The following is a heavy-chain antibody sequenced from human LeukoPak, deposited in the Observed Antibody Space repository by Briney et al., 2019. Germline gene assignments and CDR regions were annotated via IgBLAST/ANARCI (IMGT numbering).Heavy chain of an antibody. CDR2: INPGGGST. CDR3: ARGGLVGYYTEGYYYYYMDI. CDR1: GYTFTNYY. J-gene: IGHJ6*03. Sequence: ALVKVSCKASGYTFTNYYMHWVRQAPGQGLECMGVINPGGGSTSYAQKFQGRVTMTRDTSTSTVYMELSSLRSEDTAVYYCARGGLVGYYTEGYYYYYMDIWGKGTTVTVSS. D-gene: IGHD3-3*01. V-gene: IGHV1-46*01.